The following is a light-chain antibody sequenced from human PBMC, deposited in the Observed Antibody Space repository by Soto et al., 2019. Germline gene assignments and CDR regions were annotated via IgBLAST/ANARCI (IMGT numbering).Light chain of an antibody. Sequence: QPVLTQPASVSGSPGQSITISCTRTSSDVGGYSYISWYQHNPGRAPKLMIYDVSNRPSGVSDRFSGSKSGNTASLTISRLQAEDEADYYCSSYTTSSTYVFGSGTKVTVL. J-gene: IGLJ1*01. CDR3: SSYTTSSTYV. V-gene: IGLV2-14*03. CDR2: DVS. CDR1: SSDVGGYSY.